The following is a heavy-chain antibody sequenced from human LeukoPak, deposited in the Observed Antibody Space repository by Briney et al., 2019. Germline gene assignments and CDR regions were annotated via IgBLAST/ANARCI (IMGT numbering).Heavy chain of an antibody. CDR2: ISSNSSYI. D-gene: IGHD1-26*01. Sequence: GGSLRLSCAASGFTVSSNYMSWVRQAPGKGLEWVSSISSNSSYIYYADSVKGRFTISRDNDKKSVYLQMNSLRAEDTAVYYCARAYSERYGLGYYYMDVWGKGTTVTISS. CDR3: ARAYSERYGLGYYYMDV. V-gene: IGHV3-21*01. J-gene: IGHJ6*03. CDR1: GFTVSSNY.